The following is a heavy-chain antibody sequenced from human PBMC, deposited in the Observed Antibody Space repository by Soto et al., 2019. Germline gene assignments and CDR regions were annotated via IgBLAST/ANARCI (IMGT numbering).Heavy chain of an antibody. CDR1: GYTFTSYG. J-gene: IGHJ4*02. CDR3: ARGRDRGWSRSPPLY. D-gene: IGHD6-19*01. CDR2: ISAYNGNT. V-gene: IGHV1-18*01. Sequence: QVQLVQSGAEVKKPGASVKVSCKASGYTFTSYGISWVRQAPGQGREWMGWISAYNGNTNYAQKHQGRVTMTTDTYTSTAYMELRSLRPDDKAVYFCARGRDRGWSRSPPLYWGQGTLVTVSS.